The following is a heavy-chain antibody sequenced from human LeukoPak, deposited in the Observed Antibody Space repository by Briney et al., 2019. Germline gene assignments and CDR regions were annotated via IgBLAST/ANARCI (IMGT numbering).Heavy chain of an antibody. CDR2: IIPIFGTA. CDR1: GGTFISYA. J-gene: IGHJ6*03. V-gene: IGHV1-69*06. Sequence: SVKVSCKASGGTFISYAISWVRQAPGQGLEWVGGIIPIFGTANNAQKFQGRVTITADKSTSTAYMELSSLRVEDTAVYYCARDPYSGSYGPYYYYYMDVWGKGTTVTISS. CDR3: ARDPYSGSYGPYYYYYMDV. D-gene: IGHD1-26*01.